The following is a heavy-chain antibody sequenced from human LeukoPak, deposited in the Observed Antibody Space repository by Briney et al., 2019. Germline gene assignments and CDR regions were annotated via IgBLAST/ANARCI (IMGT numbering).Heavy chain of an antibody. D-gene: IGHD2-15*01. CDR1: GYTFTGYY. CDR3: ARVSHTKKREGYCSGGSCGYYYYMDV. Sequence: GASVKVSCKASGYTFTGYYMHWVRQAPGQGLEWMGRINPNSGGTNYAQKFQGRVTMTRDTSISTAYMELGRLRSDDTAVYYCARVSHTKKREGYCSGGSCGYYYYMDVWGKGTTVTVSS. CDR2: INPNSGGT. V-gene: IGHV1-2*06. J-gene: IGHJ6*03.